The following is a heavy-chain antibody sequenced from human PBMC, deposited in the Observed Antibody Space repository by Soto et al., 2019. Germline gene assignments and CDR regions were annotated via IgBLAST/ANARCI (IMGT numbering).Heavy chain of an antibody. CDR3: ALRAPPIVGVTLFHS. Sequence: QITLKESGPALVKPTQTLTLTCTFSGFSLTTSGVGVGWIRQPPGKALEWLAMIYWDDDKRYSPSLEHRLTITKAPSKNHVVLTMTNMDPVDTATYYCALRAPPIVGVTLFHSWGQGTLVTVSS. D-gene: IGHD1-26*01. CDR2: IYWDDDK. V-gene: IGHV2-5*02. J-gene: IGHJ4*02. CDR1: GFSLTTSGVG.